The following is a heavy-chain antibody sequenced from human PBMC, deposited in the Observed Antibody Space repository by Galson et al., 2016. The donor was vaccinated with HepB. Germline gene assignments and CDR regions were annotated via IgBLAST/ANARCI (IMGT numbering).Heavy chain of an antibody. D-gene: IGHD3-10*01. Sequence: SLRLSCAASGFTFSSYGMHWVRQAPGKGLEWVAVISYDGNNKYYADSVKGRFTISRDNSKNTLYLQMNSLRAEDTAVYYCAKVLSYYGSGNPPTYYFYGMDVWGQGTMVTVSS. CDR2: ISYDGNNK. CDR3: AKVLSYYGSGNPPTYYFYGMDV. V-gene: IGHV3-30*18. CDR1: GFTFSSYG. J-gene: IGHJ6*02.